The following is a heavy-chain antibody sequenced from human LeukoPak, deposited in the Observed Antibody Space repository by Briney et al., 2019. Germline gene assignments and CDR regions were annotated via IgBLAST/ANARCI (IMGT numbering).Heavy chain of an antibody. CDR2: INHSGST. D-gene: IGHD5-24*01. Sequence: PSETLSLTCTVSGGSISSYYWSWIRQPPGKGLEWIGEINHSGSTNYNPSLKSRVTISVDTSKNQFSLKLSSVTAADTAVYYCARGHGVGDGYNWSPGAEYFQHWGQGTLVTVSS. CDR3: ARGHGVGDGYNWSPGAEYFQH. V-gene: IGHV4-34*01. CDR1: GGSISSYY. J-gene: IGHJ1*01.